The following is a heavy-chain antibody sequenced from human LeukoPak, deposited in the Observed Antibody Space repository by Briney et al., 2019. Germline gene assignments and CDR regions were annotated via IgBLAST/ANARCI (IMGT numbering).Heavy chain of an antibody. CDR3: ARTRVVPAARIDY. CDR2: IYDSGST. J-gene: IGHJ4*02. Sequence: SETLSLTCTVSGGSIRSSYYYWGWIRQPPGKGLEWIGSIYDSGSTYYNPSLKSRVTISVDTSKNQFSLKLSSVTAADTAVYYCARTRVVPAARIDYWGQGTLVTVSS. D-gene: IGHD2-2*01. CDR1: GGSIRSSYYY. V-gene: IGHV4-39*01.